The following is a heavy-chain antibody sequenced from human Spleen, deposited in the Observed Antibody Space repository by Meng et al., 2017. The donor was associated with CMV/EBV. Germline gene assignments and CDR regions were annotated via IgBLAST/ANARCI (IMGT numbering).Heavy chain of an antibody. CDR2: INPNSGGT. J-gene: IGHJ4*02. CDR1: GYTFNGYY. CDR3: ATFGIVVVPAECDY. V-gene: IGHV1-2*02. Sequence: KAYGYTFNGYYMHWVRQAPGQGLEWMGWINPNSGGTNYAQKFQGRVTMTRDTSISTAYMELSRLRSDDTAVYYRATFGIVVVPAECDYWGQGTLVTVSS. D-gene: IGHD2-2*01.